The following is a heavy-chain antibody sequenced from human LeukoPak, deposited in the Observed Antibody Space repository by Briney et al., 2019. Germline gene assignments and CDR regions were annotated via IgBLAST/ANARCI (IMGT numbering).Heavy chain of an antibody. V-gene: IGHV4-39*01. CDR1: GGSISSSSYY. CDR2: IYYSGST. D-gene: IGHD3-3*01. Sequence: SETLSLTCTVSGGSISSSSYYWGWIRQPPGKGLEWIGSIYYSGSTYYNPSLKSRVTISVDTSKNQFSLKLSSVTAADTAVYYCARARRRITIFGVVIIPVLSTSAFDYWGQGTLVTVSS. J-gene: IGHJ4*02. CDR3: ARARRRITIFGVVIIPVLSTSAFDY.